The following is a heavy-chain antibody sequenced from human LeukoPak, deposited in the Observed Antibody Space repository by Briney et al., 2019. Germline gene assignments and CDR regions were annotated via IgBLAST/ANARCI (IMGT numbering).Heavy chain of an antibody. V-gene: IGHV1-2*02. CDR3: ASLLGYCSGGSCSPYYFDY. CDR2: INPNSGGT. Sequence: ASVKVSCKASGYTFTGYYMHWVRQAPGQGLEWMGWINPNSGGTNYAQKFQGRATMTRDTSISTAYMELSRLRSDDTAVYYCASLLGYCSGGSCSPYYFDYWGQGTLVTVPS. J-gene: IGHJ4*02. CDR1: GYTFTGYY. D-gene: IGHD2-15*01.